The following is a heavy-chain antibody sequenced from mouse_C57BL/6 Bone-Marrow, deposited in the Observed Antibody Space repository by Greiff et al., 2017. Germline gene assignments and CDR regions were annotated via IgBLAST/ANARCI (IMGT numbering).Heavy chain of an antibody. Sequence: QVQLQQPGAELVRPGSSVKLSCKASGYTFTSYWMHWVKQRPIQGLEWIGNIDPSDSETHYNQKFKDKATLTVDKSSSTAYMQLSSLTSEDSAVYYCASAYYYGSSQGYFDVWGTGTTVTVSS. CDR2: IDPSDSET. CDR1: GYTFTSYW. V-gene: IGHV1-52*01. CDR3: ASAYYYGSSQGYFDV. D-gene: IGHD1-1*01. J-gene: IGHJ1*03.